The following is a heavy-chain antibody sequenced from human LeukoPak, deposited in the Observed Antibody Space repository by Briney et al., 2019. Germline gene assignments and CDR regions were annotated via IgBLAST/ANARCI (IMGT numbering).Heavy chain of an antibody. V-gene: IGHV4-30-4*01. J-gene: IGHJ4*02. CDR3: ARDYDYGAFDY. D-gene: IGHD4-17*01. CDR1: GGSISSGDYY. Sequence: ASRTLSLTCTVSGGSISSGDYYWSWIRQPPGKGLEWIGYIYYSGSTYYNPSLKSRVTISVDTSKNQFSLKLSSVTAADTAVYYCARDYDYGAFDYWGQGTLVTVSS. CDR2: IYYSGST.